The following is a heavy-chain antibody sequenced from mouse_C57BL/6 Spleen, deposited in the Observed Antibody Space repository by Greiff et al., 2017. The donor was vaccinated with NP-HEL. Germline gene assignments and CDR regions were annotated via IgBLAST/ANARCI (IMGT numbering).Heavy chain of an antibody. D-gene: IGHD2-4*01. J-gene: IGHJ3*01. V-gene: IGHV5-9-1*02. CDR3: TRDHYDRAWFAY. Sequence: EVKLVESGEGLVKPGGSLKLSCAASGFTFSSYAMSWVRQTPEKRLEWVAYISSGGDYIYYADTVKGRFTISRDNARNTLYLQMSSLKSEDTAMYYCTRDHYDRAWFAYWGQGTLVTVSA. CDR2: ISSGGDYI. CDR1: GFTFSSYA.